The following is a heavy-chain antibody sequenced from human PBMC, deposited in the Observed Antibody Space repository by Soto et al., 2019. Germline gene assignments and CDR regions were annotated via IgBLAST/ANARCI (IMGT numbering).Heavy chain of an antibody. D-gene: IGHD2-8*02. CDR1: GFSLSTSGMC. V-gene: IGHV2-70*01. CDR3: ARIHRTPGGVPKIGGGYYFNY. Sequence: SGPTLVNPTQTLTLTCTFSGFSLSTSGMCVSWIRQPPGKALEWLALIDWDDDKYYSTSLKTRLTISKDTSKHQVVLTMTNMDPGYSCSYYCARIHRTPGGVPKIGGGYYFNYWCQGTLLTVS. CDR2: IDWDDDK. J-gene: IGHJ4*02.